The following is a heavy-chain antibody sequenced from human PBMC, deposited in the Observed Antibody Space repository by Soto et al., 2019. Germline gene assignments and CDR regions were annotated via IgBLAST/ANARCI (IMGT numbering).Heavy chain of an antibody. V-gene: IGHV1-3*01. J-gene: IGHJ4*02. CDR3: ARAYPVVGATHYFDY. CDR1: GYTFTSYD. Sequence: ASVKVSCKASGYTFTSYDMHWVRQAPGQRLEWMGWINAGNGNTKYSQKFQGRVTITRDTSASTAYMELSSLRSEDTAVYYCARAYPVVGATHYFDYWGQGTLVTVSS. D-gene: IGHD1-26*01. CDR2: INAGNGNT.